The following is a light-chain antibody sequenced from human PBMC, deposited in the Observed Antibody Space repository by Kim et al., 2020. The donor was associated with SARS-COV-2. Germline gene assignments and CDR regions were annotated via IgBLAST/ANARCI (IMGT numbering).Light chain of an antibody. Sequence: IQLTQSPSSLSASVGDRVTITCRASHDISSYLAWYQQKPGKAPNLLISAASTLHSGVPSRFSGSGSGTDFTLTITGLQPEDFATYYCQELNSVPPFGEGTRLEIK. CDR1: HDISSY. CDR2: AAS. J-gene: IGKJ5*01. CDR3: QELNSVPP. V-gene: IGKV1-9*01.